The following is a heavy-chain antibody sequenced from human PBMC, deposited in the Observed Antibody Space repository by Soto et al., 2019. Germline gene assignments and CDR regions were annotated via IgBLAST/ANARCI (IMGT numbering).Heavy chain of an antibody. D-gene: IGHD6-19*01. V-gene: IGHV3-23*01. J-gene: IGHJ4*02. CDR2: IDESGVHT. CDR1: GFTFTSYT. CDR3: AKGGRQWLVTSDFNY. Sequence: GGSLRLSCAASGFTFTSYTMTWARQAPERGLEWVSSIDESGVHTHYADSVKDRFTISRDSSKNTVSLEMTSLRAEDTAVYYCAKGGRQWLVTSDFNYWGQGA.